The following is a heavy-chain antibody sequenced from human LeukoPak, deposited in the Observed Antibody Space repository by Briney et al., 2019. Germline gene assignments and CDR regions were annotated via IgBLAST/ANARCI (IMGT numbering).Heavy chain of an antibody. Sequence: ASVKLSCNASGYTFTGYYMHWVRQAPGQGLEWMGWINPNSGGTNYAQKFQGRVTMTRDTSISTAYMELSRLRSDDTAVYYCARVGGATVTTDYYYYGMDVWGQGTTVTVSS. CDR1: GYTFTGYY. V-gene: IGHV1-2*02. CDR2: INPNSGGT. J-gene: IGHJ6*02. CDR3: ARVGGATVTTDYYYYGMDV. D-gene: IGHD4-17*01.